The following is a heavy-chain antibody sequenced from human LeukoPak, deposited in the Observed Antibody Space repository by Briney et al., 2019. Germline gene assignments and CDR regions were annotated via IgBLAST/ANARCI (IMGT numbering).Heavy chain of an antibody. CDR1: GFSFSDAW. V-gene: IGHV3-15*04. CDR3: SLGSVDLDY. Sequence: GGSHRLSCAASGFSFSDAWMSWVRQIPGRGLEWVGRIESKTDGGTTDYAAPVKGRFTISRDDSTNTLYLQMNSLKTEDTALYYCSLGSVDLDYWGQGTLVTVSS. J-gene: IGHJ4*02. CDR2: IESKTDGGTT.